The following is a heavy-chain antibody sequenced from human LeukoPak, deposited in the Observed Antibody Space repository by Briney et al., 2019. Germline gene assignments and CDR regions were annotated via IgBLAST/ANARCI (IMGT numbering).Heavy chain of an antibody. J-gene: IGHJ4*02. CDR1: GFTFSSYS. Sequence: PGGSLRLSCAASGFTFSSYSMNWVRQAPGKGLEWVSYISSSSSTIYYADSVKGRFTISRDNAKNSLYLQMNSLRAEDAAVYYCARGNYDFWSGYLRYFDYWGQGTLVTVSS. CDR2: ISSSSSTI. D-gene: IGHD3-3*01. CDR3: ARGNYDFWSGYLRYFDY. V-gene: IGHV3-48*01.